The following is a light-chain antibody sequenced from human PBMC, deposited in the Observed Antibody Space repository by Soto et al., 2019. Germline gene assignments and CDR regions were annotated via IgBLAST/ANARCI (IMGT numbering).Light chain of an antibody. CDR2: EVS. J-gene: IGLJ1*01. V-gene: IGLV2-14*03. CDR1: SSDVGGYNS. CDR3: SSYTSTSSYV. Sequence: QSVLTQPASVSGSPGQSITVSCTGTSSDVGGYNSVSWYQQHPGKPPKLIIYEVSNRPSGVSDRFSGSKSGNTASLTISGLQAEDEADYYCSSYTSTSSYVFAPGTRSPS.